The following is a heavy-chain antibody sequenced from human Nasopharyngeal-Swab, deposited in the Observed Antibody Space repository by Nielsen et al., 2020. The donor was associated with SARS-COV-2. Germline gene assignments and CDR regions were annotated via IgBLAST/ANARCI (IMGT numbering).Heavy chain of an antibody. CDR3: ARSVGYYDSSGYYNYFDY. CDR2: FDPEDGET. Sequence: ASVKVSCKVSGYTLTELSMHWVRQAPGKGLEWMGGFDPEDGETIYAQKFQGRVTMTEDTSTDTAYMELSSLRSEDTAVYYCARSVGYYDSSGYYNYFDYWGQGTLVTVSS. CDR1: GYTLTELS. V-gene: IGHV1-24*01. D-gene: IGHD3-22*01. J-gene: IGHJ4*02.